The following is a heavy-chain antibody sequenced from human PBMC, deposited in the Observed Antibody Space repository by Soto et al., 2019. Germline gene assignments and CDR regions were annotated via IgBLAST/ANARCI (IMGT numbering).Heavy chain of an antibody. CDR3: ARGYCTNGVCYKMISH. CDR1: GGTFSSYA. CDR2: IIPIFGTA. J-gene: IGHJ4*02. D-gene: IGHD2-8*01. V-gene: IGHV1-69*12. Sequence: QVQLVQSGAEVKKPGSSVKVSCKASGGTFSSYAISWVRQAPGQGLEWMGGIIPIFGTANYAQKFQGRVPITADESTSTAYMQLSSLRSEDTAVYYCARGYCTNGVCYKMISHWGQGTLVTVSS.